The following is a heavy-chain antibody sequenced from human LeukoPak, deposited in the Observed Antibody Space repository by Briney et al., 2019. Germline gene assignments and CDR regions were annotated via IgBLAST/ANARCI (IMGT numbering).Heavy chain of an antibody. J-gene: IGHJ6*03. V-gene: IGHV1-18*01. CDR2: ISAYNGNT. D-gene: IGHD3-3*01. CDR3: ARELGITIFGVAPFMDV. CDR1: GYTFTSYG. Sequence: ASVKVSCKASGYTFTSYGISWVRQAPGQGLEWMGWISAYNGNTNYAQKLQGRVTMTTDTSTSTAYMELRSLRSDDTAVYYCARELGITIFGVAPFMDVWGKGTTVTVSS.